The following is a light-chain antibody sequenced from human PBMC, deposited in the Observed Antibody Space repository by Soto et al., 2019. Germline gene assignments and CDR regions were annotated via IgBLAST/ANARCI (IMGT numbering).Light chain of an antibody. CDR2: GAS. J-gene: IGKJ2*01. V-gene: IGKV3-15*01. CDR1: QSVSSN. CDR3: QQYNNWPRT. Sequence: EIVMTQSPATLSVSPGERATLSCRASQSVSSNLAWYQQKPGQAPRLLIYGASTRATGIPAKFSVSGSGTEFTLTISSLQSEDFAVDYCQQYNNWPRTFDQGTKLEIK.